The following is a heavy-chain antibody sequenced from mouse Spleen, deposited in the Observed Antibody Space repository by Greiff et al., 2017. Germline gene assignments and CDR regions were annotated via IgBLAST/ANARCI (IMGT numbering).Heavy chain of an antibody. V-gene: IGHV5-9-2*01. CDR3: ARHRGGGSSYLFAY. CDR2: ISGGGSYT. Sequence: EVMLVESGGGLVKPGGSLKLSCAASGFTFSSYGMSWVRQTPEKRLEWVATISGGGSYTYYPDSVKGRFTISRDNAKNNLYLQMSSLRSEDTALYYCARHRGGGSSYLFAYWGQGTLVTVSA. D-gene: IGHD1-1*01. J-gene: IGHJ3*01. CDR1: GFTFSSYG.